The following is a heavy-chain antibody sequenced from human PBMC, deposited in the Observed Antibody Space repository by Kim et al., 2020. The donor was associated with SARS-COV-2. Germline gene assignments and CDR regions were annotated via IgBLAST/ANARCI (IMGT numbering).Heavy chain of an antibody. J-gene: IGHJ6*01. V-gene: IGHV4-39*07. D-gene: IGHD2-21*01. CDR3: ARSPANHISCARDGYNVYYNAMAV. Sequence: SETLSLTCTVADGSISNSNYYWGWIRQPPGKGLEWIGNIYYTGSTYYNPSLKSRVIMSVDTSKNQFSLKLTFVTAADTAVYYCARSPANHISCARDGYNVYYNAMAVWGQGNTVTVCS. CDR1: DGSISNSNYY. CDR2: IYYTGST.